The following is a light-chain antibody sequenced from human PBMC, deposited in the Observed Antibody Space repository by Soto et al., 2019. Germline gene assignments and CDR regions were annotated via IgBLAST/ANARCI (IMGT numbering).Light chain of an antibody. V-gene: IGLV1-40*01. Sequence: QSVLTQPPSVSGAPGQRVTISCSGTSSSIGAGYEVHWYHQLPGTAPKLVVSGNGNRPSGVPDRLSASKSGTSASLAITGLPAEDEGQYYCQSYYKRLTAYVFGTGTKLTVL. CDR3: QSYYKRLTAYV. J-gene: IGLJ1*01. CDR1: SSSIGAGYE. CDR2: GNG.